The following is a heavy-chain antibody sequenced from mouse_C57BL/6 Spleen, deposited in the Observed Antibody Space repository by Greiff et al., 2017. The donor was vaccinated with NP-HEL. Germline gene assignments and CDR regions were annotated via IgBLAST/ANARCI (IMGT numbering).Heavy chain of an antibody. J-gene: IGHJ3*01. Sequence: QVQLQQPGAELVRPGSSVKLSCKASGYTFTSYWMHWVKQRPIPGLEWIGNIDPSDSETHYNQKFKDKATLTVDKSASTAYMQLSSLTSEDSAVYYCARGGDYLWFAYWGQGTLVTVSA. V-gene: IGHV1-52*01. D-gene: IGHD2-4*01. CDR2: IDPSDSET. CDR3: ARGGDYLWFAY. CDR1: GYTFTSYW.